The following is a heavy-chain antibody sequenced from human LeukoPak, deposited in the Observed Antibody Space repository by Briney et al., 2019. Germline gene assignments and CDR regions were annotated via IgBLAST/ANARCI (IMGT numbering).Heavy chain of an antibody. D-gene: IGHD3-9*01. CDR3: ARGGIRYFDWFPNRDAFDI. CDR1: GGSFSGYY. CDR2: INHSGST. V-gene: IGHV4-34*01. J-gene: IGHJ3*02. Sequence: SETLSLTCAVYGGSFSGYYWSWIRQPPGKGREWIGEINHSGSTNYNPSLKSRVTISVDTSKNRFSLKLSSVTAADTAVYYCARGGIRYFDWFPNRDAFDIWGQGTMVTVSS.